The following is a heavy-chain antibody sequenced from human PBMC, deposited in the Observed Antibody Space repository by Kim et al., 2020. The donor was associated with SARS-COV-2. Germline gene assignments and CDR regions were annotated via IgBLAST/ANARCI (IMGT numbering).Heavy chain of an antibody. CDR3: AKKPLDYYDSSGYYHYFDY. D-gene: IGHD3-22*01. Sequence: GGSLRLSCAASGFTFSSYAMSWVRQAPGKGLEWVSAISGSGGSTYYADSVKGRFTISRDNSKNTLYLQMNSLRAEDTAVYYCAKKPLDYYDSSGYYHYFDYWGQGTLVTVSS. J-gene: IGHJ4*02. V-gene: IGHV3-23*01. CDR2: ISGSGGST. CDR1: GFTFSSYA.